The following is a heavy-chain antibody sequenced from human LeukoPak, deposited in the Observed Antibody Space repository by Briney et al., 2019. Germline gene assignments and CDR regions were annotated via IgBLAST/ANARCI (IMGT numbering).Heavy chain of an antibody. CDR1: GDSSSRFSGH. Sequence: SETLSLTCSVSGDSSSRFSGHWSWIRQPPGKGLEWIGEINHSGSTNYNPSLKSRVTISVDTSKNQFSLKLSSVTAADTAVYYCARAPGPPELDTVDPAYYFDYWGQGTLVTVSS. CDR3: ARAPGPPELDTVDPAYYFDY. D-gene: IGHD4-23*01. CDR2: INHSGST. J-gene: IGHJ4*02. V-gene: IGHV4-34*01.